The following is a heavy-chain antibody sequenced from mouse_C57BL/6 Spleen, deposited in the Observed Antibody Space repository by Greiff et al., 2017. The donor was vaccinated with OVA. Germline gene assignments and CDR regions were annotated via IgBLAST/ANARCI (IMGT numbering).Heavy chain of an antibody. CDR2: INPNNGGT. J-gene: IGHJ1*03. V-gene: IGHV1-26*01. Sequence: EVQLQQSGPELVKPGASVKISCKASGYTFTDYYMHWVKQSHGKSLEWIGDINPNNGGTSYNQKFKGKATLTVDKSSSTAYMELRSLTSEDSAVYYCARCGSSLWYFDVWGTGTTVTVSS. CDR1: GYTFTDYY. CDR3: ARCGSSLWYFDV. D-gene: IGHD1-1*01.